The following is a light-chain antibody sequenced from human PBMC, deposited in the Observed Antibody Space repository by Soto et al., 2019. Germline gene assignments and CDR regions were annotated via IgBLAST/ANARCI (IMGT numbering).Light chain of an antibody. CDR1: SSNIGSNY. Sequence: QSVLTQPPSASGTPGQRVTISCSGSSSNIGSNYVYWYQQFPGTAPKLLIYRNNQRPSGVPARFSGSKSGTSASLAISGLRSEDEADYYCAAWDDSLSGPVVFGGGTKVTVL. CDR3: AAWDDSLSGPVV. CDR2: RNN. J-gene: IGLJ2*01. V-gene: IGLV1-47*01.